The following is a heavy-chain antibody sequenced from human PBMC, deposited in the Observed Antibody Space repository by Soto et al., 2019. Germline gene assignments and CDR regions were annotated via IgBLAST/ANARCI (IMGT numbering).Heavy chain of an antibody. CDR3: ARRNVNGSGSYSFDY. Sequence: SETLSLTCAVSGGSISSGGYSWSWIRQPPGKGLEWIGYIYHSGSTYYNPSLKSRVTISVDRSTNTAYMELSSLRSEDTAVYYCARRNVNGSGSYSFDYWGQGTLVTVSS. J-gene: IGHJ4*02. V-gene: IGHV4-30-2*02. CDR1: GGSISSGGYS. D-gene: IGHD3-10*01. CDR2: IYHSGST.